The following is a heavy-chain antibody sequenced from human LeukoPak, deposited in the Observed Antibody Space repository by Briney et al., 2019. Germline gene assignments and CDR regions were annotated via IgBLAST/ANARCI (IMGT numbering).Heavy chain of an antibody. Sequence: PSETLSLTCTVSGGSISSSSYYWNWIRQPPGKGLEWIGYIYYTGSTNYNPSLKSRVTISVHTSKNQFSLKLNSVTATDTAVYYCARSGTSRYYFYGMDVWGQGTTVTVSS. V-gene: IGHV4-61*05. CDR1: GGSISSSSYY. CDR3: ARSGTSRYYFYGMDV. CDR2: IYYTGST. J-gene: IGHJ6*02. D-gene: IGHD1/OR15-1a*01.